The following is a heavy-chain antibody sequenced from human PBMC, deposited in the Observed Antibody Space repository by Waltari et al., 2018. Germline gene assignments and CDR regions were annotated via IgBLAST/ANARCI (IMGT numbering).Heavy chain of an antibody. J-gene: IGHJ5*02. Sequence: QVQLVQSGPEVKKHGASVKVSCKPGGYTFTTYYLHWLRRAPGQGLEWMGMINPTGDGSNNGQMFKCSIDMSRDPSTGTVNMGLSILTSEDTAMYYCARELFDSYGSGNYYNPYGFYPWGQGTLVTVSS. V-gene: IGHV1-46*01. CDR1: GYTFTTYY. D-gene: IGHD3-10*01. CDR3: ARELFDSYGSGNYYNPYGFYP. CDR2: INPTGDGS.